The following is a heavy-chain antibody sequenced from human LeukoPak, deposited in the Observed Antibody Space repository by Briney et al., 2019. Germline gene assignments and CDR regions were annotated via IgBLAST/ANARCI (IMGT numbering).Heavy chain of an antibody. CDR1: GFTSGSYA. CDR2: ISGGGVST. J-gene: IGHJ3*02. D-gene: IGHD7-27*01. Sequence: GGSLRLSCAASGFTSGSYAMSWVRQAPGKGLEWVSGISGGGVSTHYAESVKGRFTISRDNSKNTLYLQMNSLRAEDTAVYYCAKDRNWGGTDAFAIWGQGTMVTVSS. V-gene: IGHV3-23*01. CDR3: AKDRNWGGTDAFAI.